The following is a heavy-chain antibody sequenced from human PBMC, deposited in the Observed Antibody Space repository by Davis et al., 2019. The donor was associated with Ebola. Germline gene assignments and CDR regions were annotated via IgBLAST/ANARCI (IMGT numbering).Heavy chain of an antibody. D-gene: IGHD3-16*01. CDR2: ISYDGSNK. J-gene: IGHJ4*02. CDR3: ARMSYYDNVWLD. Sequence: GESLKISCAASGFTFSSYAMHWVRQAPGKGLEWVAVISYDGSNKYYADSVKGRFTISRDNSKNTLYLQMNSLRAEDTAVYFCARMSYYDNVWLDWGQGTLVTVSS. CDR1: GFTFSSYA. V-gene: IGHV3-30-3*01.